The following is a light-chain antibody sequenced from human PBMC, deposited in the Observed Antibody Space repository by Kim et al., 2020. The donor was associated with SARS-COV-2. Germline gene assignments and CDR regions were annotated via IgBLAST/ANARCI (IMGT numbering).Light chain of an antibody. CDR2: AAT. J-gene: IGLJ3*02. CDR3: QSYDSRLSGWV. CDR1: ISNIEPGYY. Sequence: VTISSTGIISNIEPGYYVHWYQPLPGRAPKLLIFAATRRPSGVPDRLSGSKSGTSASLAITGLQAEDEADYYCQSYDSRLSGWVFGGGTKLTVL. V-gene: IGLV1-40*01.